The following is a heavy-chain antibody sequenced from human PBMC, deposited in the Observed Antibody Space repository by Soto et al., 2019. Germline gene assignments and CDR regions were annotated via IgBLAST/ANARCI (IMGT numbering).Heavy chain of an antibody. Sequence: QVQLQESGPGLVKPSETLSLTCAVSGGSISDYYWTWIRQPAGKGLEWIGRIYTRGSTNYNPSLKNRVTMSVDPSKNQFSLHLRSVTAPDTAVYYCAREISMALNYWGQGTLVTVSS. V-gene: IGHV4-4*07. D-gene: IGHD3-10*01. CDR2: IYTRGST. J-gene: IGHJ4*02. CDR1: GGSISDYY. CDR3: AREISMALNY.